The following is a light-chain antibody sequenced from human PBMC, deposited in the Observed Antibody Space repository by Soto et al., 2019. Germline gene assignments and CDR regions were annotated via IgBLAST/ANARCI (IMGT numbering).Light chain of an antibody. CDR3: CSYAGNYILV. CDR2: DVS. CDR1: RSDVGGYNY. J-gene: IGLJ2*01. Sequence: QSALTQPPSVSGSPGQSVTISCTGTRSDVGGYNYVSWYQQHPGKAPKLMIYDVSKRPSGVPDRFSGSKSGNTASLTISGLQAEDEADYYCCSYAGNYILVFGGGTKVTVL. V-gene: IGLV2-11*01.